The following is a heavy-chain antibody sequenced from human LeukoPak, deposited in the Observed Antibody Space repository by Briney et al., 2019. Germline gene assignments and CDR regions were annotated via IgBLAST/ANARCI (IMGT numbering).Heavy chain of an antibody. J-gene: IGHJ4*02. CDR2: ISFDGSNK. Sequence: PGGSLRLSCVASGFTFSRYAVHWVRQAPGKGLEWVAVISFDGSNKYYADSVKGRFTISRDNSKNMLYLQVNSLRAEDTAVYYCARSERWLQVYFDYWGQGTLVTVSS. V-gene: IGHV3-30-3*01. CDR3: ARSERWLQVYFDY. CDR1: GFTFSRYA. D-gene: IGHD5-24*01.